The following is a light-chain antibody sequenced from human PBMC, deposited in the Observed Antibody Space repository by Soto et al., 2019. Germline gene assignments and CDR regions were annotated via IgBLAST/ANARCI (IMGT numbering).Light chain of an antibody. CDR2: SNS. CDR3: AAWDDSLNGFVA. V-gene: IGLV1-44*01. Sequence: QSVLTQPPSASGTPGQRVTISCSGSSSNIGSNTVNWYQQLPGTAPKLLIYSNSLRPSGVPDRFSGSRSGTSASLAISGLQSEDEADYYCAAWDDSLNGFVAFGGGTKVTVL. CDR1: SSNIGSNT. J-gene: IGLJ2*01.